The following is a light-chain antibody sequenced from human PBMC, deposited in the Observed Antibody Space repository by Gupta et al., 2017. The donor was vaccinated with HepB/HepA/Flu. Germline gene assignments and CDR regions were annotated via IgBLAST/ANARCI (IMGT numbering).Light chain of an antibody. J-gene: IGLJ3*02. CDR2: RNN. V-gene: IGLV1-47*01. Sequence: QSGVTQSPSASGTPGQRVTISCSGSSSNIGNNYVYWYQQPPGTAPKLFIYRNNQRPSGVPDGFSGSTSGTIASLAISGRRVEDEDDYYCAVGDDGWVFGGGTKLTVL. CDR3: AVGDDGWV. CDR1: SSNIGNNY.